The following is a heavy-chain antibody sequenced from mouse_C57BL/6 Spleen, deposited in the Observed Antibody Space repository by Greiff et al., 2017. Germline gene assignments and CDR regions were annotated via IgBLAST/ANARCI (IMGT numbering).Heavy chain of an antibody. CDR1: GYTFTSYW. V-gene: IGHV1-72*01. J-gene: IGHJ2*01. CDR3: ARDHYGSSYDFDY. CDR2: IAPNSGGT. Sequence: QVQLKQPGAELVKPGASVKLSCKASGYTFTSYWMHWVKQRPGRGLEWIGRIAPNSGGTKYNEKFKSKATLTVDKPSSTAYMQLSSLTSEDSAVYYCARDHYGSSYDFDYWGQGTTLTVSS. D-gene: IGHD1-1*01.